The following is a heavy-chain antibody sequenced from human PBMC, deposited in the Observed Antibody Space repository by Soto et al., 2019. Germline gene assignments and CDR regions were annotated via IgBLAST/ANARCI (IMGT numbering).Heavy chain of an antibody. J-gene: IGHJ4*02. CDR1: GGSISRYY. Sequence: SLYRTGPVSGGSISRYYWSLIRQPPGKGLEWIGYIYYSGSTNYNPSLKSRVTMTTDTSTSTDYMELRSLRSDDKAVYYCARDLLRGTHYFDYWGQGTLVTVSS. V-gene: IGHV4-59*01. D-gene: IGHD1-1*01. CDR3: ARDLLRGTHYFDY. CDR2: IYYSGST.